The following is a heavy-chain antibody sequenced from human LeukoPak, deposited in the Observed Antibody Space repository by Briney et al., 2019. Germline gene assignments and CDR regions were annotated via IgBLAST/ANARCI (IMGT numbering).Heavy chain of an antibody. CDR3: ARDNDSSGYYADY. J-gene: IGHJ4*02. D-gene: IGHD3-22*01. Sequence: GSVKVSCKASGYTFTSYGISWVRQAPGQGLEWMGWISAYNGNTNYAQKLQGRVTMTTDTPTSTPYMELRSLRSEDTAVYYCARDNDSSGYYADYWGQGTLVTVSS. CDR2: ISAYNGNT. V-gene: IGHV1-18*01. CDR1: GYTFTSYG.